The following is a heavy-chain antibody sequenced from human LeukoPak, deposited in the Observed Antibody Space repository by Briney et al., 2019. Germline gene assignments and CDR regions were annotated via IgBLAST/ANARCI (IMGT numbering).Heavy chain of an antibody. CDR3: ARCKIGSHFDY. V-gene: IGHV3-53*01. CDR2: IYIGGSA. CDR1: GLTVSNTY. Sequence: PWGSLRLSCAASGLTVSNTYMSWVRQAPGQGLKWVSVIYIGGSAYYGDSVKGRFTISRDSSENTVYLQMTSLRVEDTAVYYCARCKIGSHFDYWGQGTLVTVSS. D-gene: IGHD1-26*01. J-gene: IGHJ4*02.